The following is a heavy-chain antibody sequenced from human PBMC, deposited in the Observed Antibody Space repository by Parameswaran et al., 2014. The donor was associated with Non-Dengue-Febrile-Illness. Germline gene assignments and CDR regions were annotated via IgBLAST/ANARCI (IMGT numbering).Heavy chain of an antibody. CDR3: ARLQIPPGYSISWYHHYYGVDV. Sequence: RWIRQPPGKALEWLARIDWDDATYYSTSLRPRLTISKDTSKSQVVLTMTNLDPLDTAAYFCARLQIPPGYSISWYHHYYGVDVWGQGTTVTVSS. J-gene: IGHJ6*02. D-gene: IGHD5-18*01. V-gene: IGHV2-70*11. CDR2: IDWDDAT.